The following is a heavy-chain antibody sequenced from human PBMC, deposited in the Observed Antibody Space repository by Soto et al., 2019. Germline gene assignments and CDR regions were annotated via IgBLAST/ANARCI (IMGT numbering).Heavy chain of an antibody. V-gene: IGHV4-39*01. J-gene: IGHJ3*02. CDR2: IYYSGST. D-gene: IGHD3-22*01. CDR3: ARQEITMIVVVITRRPFDAFDI. Sequence: SETLSLTCTVSGGSISSSSYYWGWIRQPPGKGLEWIGSIYYSGSTYYNPSLKSRVTISVDTSKNQFSLKLSSVTAADTAVYYCARQEITMIVVVITRRPFDAFDIWGQGTMVTVSS. CDR1: GGSISSSSYY.